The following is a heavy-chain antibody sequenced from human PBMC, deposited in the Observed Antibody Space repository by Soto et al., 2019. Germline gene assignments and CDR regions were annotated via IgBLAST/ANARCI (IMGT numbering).Heavy chain of an antibody. D-gene: IGHD3-22*01. Sequence: QVQLVQSGAEVKKPGSSVKVSCTASGGTFSSYAISWVRQAPGQGLEWMGGIIPIFGTANYAQKFQGRVTITADKSTSTAYMELSSLRSEDTAVYYCARAFYDSSGYYTSYTSLDYWGQGTLVTVSS. CDR2: IIPIFGTA. CDR1: GGTFSSYA. V-gene: IGHV1-69*06. J-gene: IGHJ4*02. CDR3: ARAFYDSSGYYTSYTSLDY.